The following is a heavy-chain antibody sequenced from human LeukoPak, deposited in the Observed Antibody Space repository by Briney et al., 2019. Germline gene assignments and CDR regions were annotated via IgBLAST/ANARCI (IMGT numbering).Heavy chain of an antibody. CDR1: GFTFSSYS. Sequence: GGSLRLSCAASGFTFSSYSMNWVRQAPGKGLEWVSSISSSSSYIYYADSVKGRFTISRDNAKNSLYLQMNSLRAEDTAAYYCARGDYCSGGSCYAHYYYYGMDVWGQGTTVTVSS. D-gene: IGHD2-15*01. J-gene: IGHJ6*02. V-gene: IGHV3-21*01. CDR3: ARGDYCSGGSCYAHYYYYGMDV. CDR2: ISSSSSYI.